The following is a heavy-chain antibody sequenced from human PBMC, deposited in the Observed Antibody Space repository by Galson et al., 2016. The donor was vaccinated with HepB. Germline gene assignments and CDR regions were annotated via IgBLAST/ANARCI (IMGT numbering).Heavy chain of an antibody. D-gene: IGHD5-12*01. CDR1: GFTLSSYA. CDR3: AKWAGYRSKWFSE. CDR2: ISRSGAAK. V-gene: IGHV3-23*01. Sequence: SLRLSCAASGFTLSSYAMSWVRQAPGKGLEWVSSISRSGAAKDYADSVKGRLTISRDNSENTVYLQMNSPKAEDTAVYYCAKWAGYRSKWFSEWGQGTLVTVSS. J-gene: IGHJ4*02.